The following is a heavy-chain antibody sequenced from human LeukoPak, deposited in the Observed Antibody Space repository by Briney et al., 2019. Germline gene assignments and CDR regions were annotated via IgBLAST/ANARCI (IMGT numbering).Heavy chain of an antibody. CDR3: AKDLHRLPMAVDY. V-gene: IGHV3-23*01. CDR1: GFTFSSYA. D-gene: IGHD3-10*01. J-gene: IGHJ4*02. CDR2: ISGSGGST. Sequence: PEGSLRLSCAASGFTFSSYAVSWVRQAPGKGLEWVLAISGSGGSTYYADSVKGRFTISRDNSKNTLYLQMNSLRAEDTAVYYCAKDLHRLPMAVDYWGQGTPVTVSS.